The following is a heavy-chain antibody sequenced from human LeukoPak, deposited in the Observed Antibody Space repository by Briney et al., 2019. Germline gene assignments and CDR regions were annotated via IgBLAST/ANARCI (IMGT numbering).Heavy chain of an antibody. J-gene: IGHJ4*01. Sequence: ASVKVSCKASGYTFTDYYMHWVRQAPGQGLEWMGWINPNSGGTNYAQNFQGRVTMTRDTSITTAYMELSRLRSDDTAVYYCARGDDYGDFDYWGQEPWSPSPQ. CDR2: INPNSGGT. V-gene: IGHV1-2*02. CDR3: ARGDDYGDFDY. CDR1: GYTFTDYY. D-gene: IGHD4-17*01.